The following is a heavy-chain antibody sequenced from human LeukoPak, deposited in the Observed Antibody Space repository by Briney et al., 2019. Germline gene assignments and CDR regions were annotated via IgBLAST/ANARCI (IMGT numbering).Heavy chain of an antibody. CDR2: INPNSGDT. CDR3: ARDYCSSTSCLFDY. J-gene: IGHJ4*02. CDR1: GYTFTGYH. D-gene: IGHD2-2*01. V-gene: IGHV1-2*06. Sequence: ASVTVSCTASGYTFTGYHIHWVRQAPGQGLEWMGRINPNSGDTNYAQKFQGRVTMTRDTSISTAYMELSRLRSDDTAVYYCARDYCSSTSCLFDYWGQGTLVTVSS.